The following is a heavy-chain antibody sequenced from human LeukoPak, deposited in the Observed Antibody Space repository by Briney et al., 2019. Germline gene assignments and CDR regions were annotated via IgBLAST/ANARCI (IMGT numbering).Heavy chain of an antibody. CDR3: ARGAGDYDSSGFDY. CDR2: INTNTGNP. J-gene: IGHJ4*02. D-gene: IGHD3-22*01. Sequence: ASVTVSCTASGYTFTIYAMNWVRQAPGQGLEWMGWINTNTGNPTYAQGFTGRFVFSLDTSVSTAYLQICSLKAEDTAVYYCARGAGDYDSSGFDYWGQGTLVTVSS. CDR1: GYTFTIYA. V-gene: IGHV7-4-1*01.